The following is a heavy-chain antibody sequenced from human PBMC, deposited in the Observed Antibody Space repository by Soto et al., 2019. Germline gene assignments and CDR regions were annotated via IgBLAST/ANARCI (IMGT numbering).Heavy chain of an antibody. V-gene: IGHV3-23*01. Sequence: GGSLRLSCAASGFTFSSYAMSWVRQAPGKGLEWVSAISGGGGSTYYADSVKGRFTISRDNSKNTLYLQMNSLRAEDTAVYYCAKDCRYDSSGYYPGDAFDIWGQGTMVTVSS. CDR2: ISGGGGST. CDR1: GFTFSSYA. J-gene: IGHJ3*02. CDR3: AKDCRYDSSGYYPGDAFDI. D-gene: IGHD3-22*01.